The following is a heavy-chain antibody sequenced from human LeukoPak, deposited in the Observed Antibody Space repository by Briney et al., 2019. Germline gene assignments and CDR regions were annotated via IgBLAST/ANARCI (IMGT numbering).Heavy chain of an antibody. CDR3: AKDLYGSGSYNLDY. Sequence: PGGSLRLSCAASGFTFSSYAMSWVRQAPGKGLEWVSAISGSGGSTYYADSVKGRFTISRDNSKNTLYLQMNSLRAEDTAVYYCAKDLYGSGSYNLDYWGQGTLVTVSS. CDR2: ISGSGGST. V-gene: IGHV3-23*01. CDR1: GFTFSSYA. D-gene: IGHD3-10*01. J-gene: IGHJ4*02.